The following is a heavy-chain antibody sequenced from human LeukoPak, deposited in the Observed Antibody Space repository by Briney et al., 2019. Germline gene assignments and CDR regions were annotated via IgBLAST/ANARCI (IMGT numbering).Heavy chain of an antibody. CDR1: GGSISSSSYY. J-gene: IGHJ3*02. Sequence: SETLSLTCTVSGGSISSSSYYWGWIRQPPGKGLEWIGSIYYSGSTYYNPSLKSRVTISVDTSKNQFSLKLSSVTAADTAVYYCARDRSIAAPLAAFDIWGQGTMVTVSS. CDR2: IYYSGST. D-gene: IGHD6-6*01. CDR3: ARDRSIAAPLAAFDI. V-gene: IGHV4-39*02.